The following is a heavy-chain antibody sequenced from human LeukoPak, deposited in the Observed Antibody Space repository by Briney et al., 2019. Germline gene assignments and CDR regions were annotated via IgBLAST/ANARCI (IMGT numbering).Heavy chain of an antibody. J-gene: IGHJ4*02. D-gene: IGHD3-10*02. Sequence: SETLSLTCALYGGSFSGYYWSWIRQPPGKGLEWIGEINHSGSTNYNPSLKSRVTISVDTSKNQFSLKLSSVTAADTAVYYCARGSGLFGAADYWGQGTLVTVSS. V-gene: IGHV4-34*01. CDR3: ARGSGLFGAADY. CDR1: GGSFSGYY. CDR2: INHSGST.